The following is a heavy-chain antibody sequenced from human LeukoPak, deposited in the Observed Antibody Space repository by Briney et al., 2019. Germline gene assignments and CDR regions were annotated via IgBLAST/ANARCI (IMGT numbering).Heavy chain of an antibody. D-gene: IGHD6-19*01. V-gene: IGHV4-34*01. Sequence: SETLSLTCAIYGGSFSGYYWSWIRQPPGKGLEWIGEINHSGSTNYNPSLKSRVTISVDTSKNQFSLKLSSVTAADTAVYYCATSSVAGPTAAYWGQGTLVTVSS. J-gene: IGHJ4*02. CDR2: INHSGST. CDR1: GGSFSGYY. CDR3: ATSSVAGPTAAY.